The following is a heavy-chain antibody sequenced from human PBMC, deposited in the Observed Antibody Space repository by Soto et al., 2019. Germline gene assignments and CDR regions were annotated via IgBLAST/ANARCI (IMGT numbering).Heavy chain of an antibody. CDR2: IWYDGSQK. J-gene: IGHJ4*02. CDR3: ARDGRDGKHFDR. V-gene: IGHV3-33*01. Sequence: GGPLRLSCSASVFTFNDYSMHWVRPAPGKGLDWVAVIWYDGSQKFYADSVQGRFTISRDNLKNTLFLQLNTVTADDTAVYFCARDGRDGKHFDRWGQGTLVTVSS. CDR1: VFTFNDYS.